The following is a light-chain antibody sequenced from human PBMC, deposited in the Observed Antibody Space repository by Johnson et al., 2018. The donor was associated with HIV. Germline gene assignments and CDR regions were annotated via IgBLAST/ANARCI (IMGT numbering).Light chain of an antibody. J-gene: IGLJ1*01. Sequence: QSVLTQPPSVSAAPGQKVTISCSGSSSNIGRNYVSWYQQLPGTAPKLLIFDNNKRPSGIPDRFSASKSGTSATLGITGLQTGDEADYYCGTWDSSLSASVFGTGTKVTF. V-gene: IGLV1-51*01. CDR1: SSNIGRNY. CDR3: GTWDSSLSASV. CDR2: DNN.